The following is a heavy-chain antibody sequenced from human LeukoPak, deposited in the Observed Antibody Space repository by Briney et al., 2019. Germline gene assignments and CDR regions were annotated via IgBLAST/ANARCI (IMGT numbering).Heavy chain of an antibody. V-gene: IGHV3-23*01. CDR2: FSGSGSST. CDR3: AKDGYGDDPPYFDY. D-gene: IGHD4-17*01. Sequence: GGSLRLSCAASGFTFSGYAMSWVRQAPGKGLEWVSAFSGSGSSTYYADSVKGRFTISRDNSKNTLYLQMNSLRAEDTAVYYCAKDGYGDDPPYFDYWGQGTLVTVSS. CDR1: GFTFSGYA. J-gene: IGHJ4*02.